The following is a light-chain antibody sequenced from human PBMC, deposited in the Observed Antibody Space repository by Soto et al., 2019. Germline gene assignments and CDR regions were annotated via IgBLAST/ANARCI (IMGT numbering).Light chain of an antibody. CDR1: QSVTSNY. V-gene: IGKV3-20*01. Sequence: VMTQSPATLSVSPGERATLSCRASQSVTSNYLAWYQQKPGQAPRLLIYGVSSRATGVPDRFSGSGSGTDFTLTISRLEPEDFAVYYCQQYTDWPLTFGQGTKVDNK. CDR2: GVS. J-gene: IGKJ1*01. CDR3: QQYTDWPLT.